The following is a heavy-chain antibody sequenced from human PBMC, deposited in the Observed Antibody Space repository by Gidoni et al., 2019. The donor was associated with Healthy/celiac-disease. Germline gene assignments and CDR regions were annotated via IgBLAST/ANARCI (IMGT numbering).Heavy chain of an antibody. Sequence: EVQLLESGGGWVQPGGSLRLSCEAPGFPCSSYAMSGVRQAPGTGPEWIPAIDGSGGSTYYADSVKSPFTISRDNSKNTLYLQMNSLRAEDTAVYYCAKDEVECAFWRLGMDVWGQGTTVTVSS. CDR2: IDGSGGST. J-gene: IGHJ6*02. CDR3: AKDEVECAFWRLGMDV. CDR1: GFPCSSYA. V-gene: IGHV3-23*01. D-gene: IGHD3-3*01.